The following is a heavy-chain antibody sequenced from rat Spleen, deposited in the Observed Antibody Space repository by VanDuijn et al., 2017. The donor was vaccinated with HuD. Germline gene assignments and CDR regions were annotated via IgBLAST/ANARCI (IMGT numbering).Heavy chain of an antibody. Sequence: EVQLVESGGGLVQPGRSLKLSCAASGFTFSNYDMAWVRQAPTKGLEWIASISTGGGNTYYRDSVKGRFTISRDNAKNTQYLQMDSLRSEDTATYYCTQQLGDWFAYWGQGTLVTVSS. D-gene: IGHD1-10*01. CDR2: ISTGGGNT. CDR3: TQQLGDWFAY. V-gene: IGHV5S13*01. CDR1: GFTFSNYD. J-gene: IGHJ3*01.